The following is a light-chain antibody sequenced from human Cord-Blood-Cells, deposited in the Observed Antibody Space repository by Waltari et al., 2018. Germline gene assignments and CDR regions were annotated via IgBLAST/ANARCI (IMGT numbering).Light chain of an antibody. Sequence: SSELTQDPAVSVALGHTVRITCQGDSLRSSYASWYQQKPGQAPVLVIYGKNNRPSGIPDRFSGSSSGNTASLTITGAQAEDEADYYCNSRDSSGNVVFGGGTKLTVL. CDR3: NSRDSSGNVV. CDR2: GKN. CDR1: SLRSSY. V-gene: IGLV3-19*01. J-gene: IGLJ2*01.